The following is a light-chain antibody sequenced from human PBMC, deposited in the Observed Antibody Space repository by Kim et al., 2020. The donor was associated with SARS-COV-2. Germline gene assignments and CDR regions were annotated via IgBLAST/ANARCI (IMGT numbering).Light chain of an antibody. CDR3: QASDSGSYV. V-gene: IGLV3-1*01. CDR1: NLGDKY. Sequence: SYELTQPPSVSVSPGQTASITCSGDNLGDKYVSWYQQKPGQSPVLLIYQYNTRPSGFPERFSGSNSESSATLTISGTQAMDEADYYCQASDSGSYV. CDR2: QYN. J-gene: IGLJ1*01.